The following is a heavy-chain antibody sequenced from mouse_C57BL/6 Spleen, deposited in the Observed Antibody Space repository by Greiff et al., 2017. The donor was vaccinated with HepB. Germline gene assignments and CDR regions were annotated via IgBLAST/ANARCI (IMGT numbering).Heavy chain of an antibody. J-gene: IGHJ4*01. CDR3: AREGDYYGSGDYYAMDY. D-gene: IGHD1-1*01. V-gene: IGHV1-64*01. CDR1: GYTFTSYW. CDR2: IHPNSGST. Sequence: QVQLQQPGAELVKPGASVKLSCKASGYTFTSYWMHWVKQRPGQGLEWIGMIHPNSGSTNYNEKFKSKATLTVDKSSSTAYMQLSSLKSEDSAIYYCAREGDYYGSGDYYAMDYWGQGTSVTVSA.